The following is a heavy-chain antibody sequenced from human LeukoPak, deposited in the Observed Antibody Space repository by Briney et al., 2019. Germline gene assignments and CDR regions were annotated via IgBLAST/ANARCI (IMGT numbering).Heavy chain of an antibody. V-gene: IGHV3-23*01. D-gene: IGHD2-15*01. CDR1: GFTFRTYA. CDR2: ISGDGGST. J-gene: IGHJ4*02. Sequence: PGGSLRLSCAASGFTFRTYAMSWVRQAPGKGLEWVSAISGDGGSTYYADSVKGRFTISRDNSKNTLLLQMNSLRAEDTAVYYCAKDRYCGGGTCYWSYFDYWGQGTLVTVSS. CDR3: AKDRYCGGGTCYWSYFDY.